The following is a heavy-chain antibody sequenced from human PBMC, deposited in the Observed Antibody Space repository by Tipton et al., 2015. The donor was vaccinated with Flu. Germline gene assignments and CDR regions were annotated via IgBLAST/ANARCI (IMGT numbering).Heavy chain of an antibody. CDR2: ISSSGSTI. Sequence: SLRLSCAASGFTFSDYYMSWIRQAPGKGLEWVSYISSSGSTIYYADSVKGRFTISRDNAKNSLYLQMNSLRAEDTAVYYCARDDWNIVNYYYYGMDVWGQGTTVTVSS. CDR1: GFTFSDYY. D-gene: IGHD1-1*01. J-gene: IGHJ6*02. CDR3: ARDDWNIVNYYYYGMDV. V-gene: IGHV3-11*01.